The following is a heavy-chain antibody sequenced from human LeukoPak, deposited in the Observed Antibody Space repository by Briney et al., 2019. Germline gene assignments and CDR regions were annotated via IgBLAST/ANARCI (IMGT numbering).Heavy chain of an antibody. CDR1: GYTFTSYG. J-gene: IGHJ3*02. CDR3: ASLKNYYDSSGYLVTDAFDI. V-gene: IGHV1-18*01. CDR2: ISGYNGNT. Sequence: ASVKVSCKASGYTFTSYGISWVRQAPGQGLEWMGWISGYNGNTNYAQKLQGRVTMTTDTSTSTAYMELRSLKSDDTAVYYYASLKNYYDSSGYLVTDAFDIWGQGTMVTVSS. D-gene: IGHD3-22*01.